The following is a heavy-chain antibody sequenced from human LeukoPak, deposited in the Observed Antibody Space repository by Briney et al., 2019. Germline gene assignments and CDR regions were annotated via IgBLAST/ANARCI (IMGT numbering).Heavy chain of an antibody. Sequence: SVKVSCKVSGYTLSGYYVHWVRQAPGQGLEWMGGIIPIFGTANYAQKFQGRVTITADESTSTAYMELSSLRSEDTAVYYCARENYYGSGSYDYWGQGTLVTVSS. D-gene: IGHD3-10*01. J-gene: IGHJ4*02. V-gene: IGHV1-69*13. CDR1: GYTLSGYY. CDR3: ARENYYGSGSYDY. CDR2: IIPIFGTA.